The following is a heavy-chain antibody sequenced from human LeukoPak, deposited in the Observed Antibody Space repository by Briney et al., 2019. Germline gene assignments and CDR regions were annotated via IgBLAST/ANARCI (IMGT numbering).Heavy chain of an antibody. CDR3: ARGVHAYGHGSPHY. CDR2: ISSSGGTK. J-gene: IGHJ4*02. Sequence: PGGSLRLSCAASGFTFSDYYMSWIRQAPGKGLEWVSYISSSGGTKFYADAVKGRFTISRDNVKNSYLQLNSLSAEDTAGYYCARGVHAYGHGSPHYGGQGTRVPAPS. V-gene: IGHV3-11*01. D-gene: IGHD3-10*01. CDR1: GFTFSDYY.